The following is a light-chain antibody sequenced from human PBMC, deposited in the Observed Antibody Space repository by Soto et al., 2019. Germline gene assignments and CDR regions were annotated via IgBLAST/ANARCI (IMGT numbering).Light chain of an antibody. CDR3: CSYAGSRTFGVV. J-gene: IGLJ2*01. Sequence: QSALTQPASVSGSPGQSITISGTGTNSDVGSYTLVSWYQQHPGKAPKLMIYEGSKRPSGVSNRFSAAKSGNTASLTVSGLQAEDEADYFCCSYAGSRTFGVVFGGGTKLTVL. V-gene: IGLV2-23*03. CDR2: EGS. CDR1: NSDVGSYTL.